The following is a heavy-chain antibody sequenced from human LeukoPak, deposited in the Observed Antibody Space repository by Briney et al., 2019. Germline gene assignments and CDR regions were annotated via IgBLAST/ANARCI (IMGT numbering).Heavy chain of an antibody. CDR1: GGSISSYY. Sequence: PSENLSLTCTVSGGSISSYYWSWIRQPAGKGLEWIGRIYTSGSTNYNPSLKSRVTMSVDTSKNQFSLKLSSVTAADTAVYYCARDQVPRLVAASVWYFDLWGRGTLVTVSS. CDR3: ARDQVPRLVAASVWYFDL. J-gene: IGHJ2*01. CDR2: IYTSGST. V-gene: IGHV4-4*07. D-gene: IGHD2-15*01.